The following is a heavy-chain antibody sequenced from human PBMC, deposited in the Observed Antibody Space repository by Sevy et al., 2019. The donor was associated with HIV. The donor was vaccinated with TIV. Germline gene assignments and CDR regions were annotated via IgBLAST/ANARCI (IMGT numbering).Heavy chain of an antibody. J-gene: IGHJ3*02. D-gene: IGHD5-12*01. CDR2: FDPEDGET. CDR1: GYTLTKLS. CDR3: ATPKYVGYDYESLDI. Sequence: ASVKVSCKVSGYTLTKLSMHWVRQAPGKGLEWMGGFDPEDGETIYEQKFQGRVTMTEDTSTDTAYMELRILRSEDTAMYYCATPKYVGYDYESLDIWGQGTMVTVSS. V-gene: IGHV1-24*01.